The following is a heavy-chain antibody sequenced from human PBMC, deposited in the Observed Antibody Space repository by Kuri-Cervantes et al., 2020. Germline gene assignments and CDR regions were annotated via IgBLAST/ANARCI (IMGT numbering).Heavy chain of an antibody. Sequence: ASVKVSCKASGYTFTGYYMHWVRQAPGQGLEWMGWINPNSGGTNYAQKFQGRVTMTRDTSISTAYMELSRLRSDDTAVYYCARAAMGSIEFTVVRGGPRFSNYYYYGMDVWGQGTTVTVSS. J-gene: IGHJ6*02. CDR3: ARAAMGSIEFTVVRGGPRFSNYYYYGMDV. V-gene: IGHV1-2*02. CDR2: INPNSGGT. D-gene: IGHD3-10*01. CDR1: GYTFTGYY.